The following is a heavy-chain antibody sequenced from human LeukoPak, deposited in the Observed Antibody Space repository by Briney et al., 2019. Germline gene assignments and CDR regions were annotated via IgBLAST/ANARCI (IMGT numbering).Heavy chain of an antibody. Sequence: SETLSLTCTVSGGSISSYYWSWIRQPPGKGLEWIGSIYYSGSTYYNPSLKSRVTISVDTSKIQISLKLNSVTAADTAVYYCARLRDYYYNYMDVWGKGTTVTISS. V-gene: IGHV4-59*04. J-gene: IGHJ6*03. CDR3: ARLRDYYYNYMDV. CDR1: GGSISSYY. CDR2: IYYSGST.